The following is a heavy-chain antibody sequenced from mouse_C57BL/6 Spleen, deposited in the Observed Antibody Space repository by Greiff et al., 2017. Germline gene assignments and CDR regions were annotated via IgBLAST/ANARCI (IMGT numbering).Heavy chain of an antibody. J-gene: IGHJ3*01. D-gene: IGHD2-5*01. CDR2: ISSGSSTI. V-gene: IGHV5-17*01. CDR3: ARDSNYVLAWFAY. CDR1: GFTFSDYG. Sequence: EVQLVESGGGLVKPGGSLKLSCAASGFTFSDYGMHWVRQAPEKGLEWVAYISSGSSTIYYADTVKGRFTISRDNAKNTLFLQMTSLRSEDTAMYYCARDSNYVLAWFAYWGQGTLVTVSA.